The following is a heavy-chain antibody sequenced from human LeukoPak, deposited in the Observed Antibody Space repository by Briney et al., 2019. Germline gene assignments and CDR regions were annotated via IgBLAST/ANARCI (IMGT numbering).Heavy chain of an antibody. CDR3: ARFPLFRATDYFDY. CDR1: GFTFSSYW. Sequence: GSLRLSCAASGFTFSSYWMHWVRQAPGKGLVWVSRINSDGSSTSYADSVKGRFTISRDNAKNTLYLQMNSLRAEDTAVYYCARFPLFRATDYFDYWGQGTLVTVSS. V-gene: IGHV3-74*01. CDR2: INSDGSST. D-gene: IGHD1-26*01. J-gene: IGHJ4*02.